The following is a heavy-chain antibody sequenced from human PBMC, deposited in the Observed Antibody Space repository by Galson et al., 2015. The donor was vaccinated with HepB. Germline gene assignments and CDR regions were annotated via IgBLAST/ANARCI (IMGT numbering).Heavy chain of an antibody. J-gene: IGHJ6*02. Sequence: SVKVSCKASGGTFSSYTISWVRQAPGQGLEWMGRIIPILGIANYAQKFQGRVTITADKSTSTAYMELSSLRSEDTAVYYCARWGIAAAGTRYYYYGMDVWGQGTTVTVSS. V-gene: IGHV1-69*02. CDR3: ARWGIAAAGTRYYYYGMDV. D-gene: IGHD6-13*01. CDR2: IIPILGIA. CDR1: GGTFSSYT.